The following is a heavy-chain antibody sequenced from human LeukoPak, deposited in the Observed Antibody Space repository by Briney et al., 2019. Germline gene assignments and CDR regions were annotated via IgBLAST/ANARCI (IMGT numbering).Heavy chain of an antibody. D-gene: IGHD2-2*01. Sequence: GGSLRLSCAASGFTFSSYGMHWVRQAPGKGLEWVAFIRYDGSNKYYADSVKGRFTISRDNSKNTLYLQMNSLRAEDTAVYYCAKGKGYQLLYAFDIWGQGTMVSVSS. J-gene: IGHJ3*02. CDR2: IRYDGSNK. CDR3: AKGKGYQLLYAFDI. CDR1: GFTFSSYG. V-gene: IGHV3-30*02.